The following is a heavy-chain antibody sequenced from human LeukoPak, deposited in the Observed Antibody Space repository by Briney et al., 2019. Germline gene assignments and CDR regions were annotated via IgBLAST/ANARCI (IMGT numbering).Heavy chain of an antibody. CDR1: GFTFSSYW. V-gene: IGHV3-7*04. CDR2: IKQDGSEK. CDR3: ATDIVVVPAVNWGYFDY. J-gene: IGHJ4*02. Sequence: PGGSLRLSCAASGFTFSSYWMSWVRQAPGKGLEWVANIKQDGSEKYYVDSVKGRFTISRDNAKNSLYLQMNSLRAEDTAVYYCATDIVVVPAVNWGYFDYWGQGTLVTVSS. D-gene: IGHD2-2*01.